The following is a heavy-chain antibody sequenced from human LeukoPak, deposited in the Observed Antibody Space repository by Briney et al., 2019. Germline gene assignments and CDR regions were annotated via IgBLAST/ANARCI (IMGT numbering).Heavy chain of an antibody. V-gene: IGHV1-69*06. J-gene: IGHJ4*02. CDR3: ARDREVGATNYFDY. CDR2: IIPIFGTA. D-gene: IGHD1-26*01. Sequence: SVKVSCKASGYTFTSYYMHWVRQAPGQGLEWMGGIIPIFGTANYAQKVQDRVTITADKSTSTAYMELSSLRSEDTAMYYCARDREVGATNYFDYWGQGTLVTVSS. CDR1: GYTFTSYY.